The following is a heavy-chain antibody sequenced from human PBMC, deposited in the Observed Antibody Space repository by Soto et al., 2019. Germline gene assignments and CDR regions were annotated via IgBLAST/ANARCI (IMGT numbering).Heavy chain of an antibody. Sequence: EVQLVESGGGLVQPGGSLRLSCAASGFTFSTYWMSWVRQAPGKGLEWVANIKQDGSDRYYVDSVKGRFTISRDNVKNSLYLQMNSLRAKDTAMYYCARLFPGSGWPYHYYGMDVWGQGTTVTVSS. CDR1: GFTFSTYW. D-gene: IGHD6-19*01. CDR2: IKQDGSDR. J-gene: IGHJ6*02. V-gene: IGHV3-7*01. CDR3: ARLFPGSGWPYHYYGMDV.